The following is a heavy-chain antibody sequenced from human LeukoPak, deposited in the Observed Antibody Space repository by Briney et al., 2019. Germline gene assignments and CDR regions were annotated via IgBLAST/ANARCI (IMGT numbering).Heavy chain of an antibody. Sequence: PGGSLRLSCAASGFTFDDYGMSWVRQAPGKGLEWVSGISWNSGSIGYADSVKGRFTISRDNAKNSLYLQMNSLRAEDMALYYCAKDMSDGYNLGKSDQFSYFDYWGQGTLVTVSS. CDR1: GFTFDDYG. D-gene: IGHD5-24*01. V-gene: IGHV3-9*03. J-gene: IGHJ4*02. CDR2: ISWNSGSI. CDR3: AKDMSDGYNLGKSDQFSYFDY.